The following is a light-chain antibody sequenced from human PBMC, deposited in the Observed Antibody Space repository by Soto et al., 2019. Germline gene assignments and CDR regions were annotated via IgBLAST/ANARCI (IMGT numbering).Light chain of an antibody. Sequence: EILMTQSPATLSVSPGERATLSCRASQSVRSNLAWYQQKPGQAPRLLIDGASTRAPGTPARFTGSGSGTEFTLNISSLQPEDVAVYYCQQYNNWLTFGGGTKVEIK. J-gene: IGKJ4*01. CDR1: QSVRSN. CDR2: GAS. CDR3: QQYNNWLT. V-gene: IGKV3-15*01.